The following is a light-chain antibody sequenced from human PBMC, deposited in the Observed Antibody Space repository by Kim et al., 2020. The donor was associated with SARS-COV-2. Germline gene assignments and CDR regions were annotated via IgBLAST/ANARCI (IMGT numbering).Light chain of an antibody. J-gene: IGLJ1*01. V-gene: IGLV2-14*03. CDR2: DVS. Sequence: QSALTQPASVSGSPGQSITISCTGTSSDVDGYNYVSWYQQHPGKAPKLMIYDVSKRPSGVSNRFSGSKSGNTASLAISGLQAEDEADYYCNSYTNSSTFYVFGTGTKVTVL. CDR1: SSDVDGYNY. CDR3: NSYTNSSTFYV.